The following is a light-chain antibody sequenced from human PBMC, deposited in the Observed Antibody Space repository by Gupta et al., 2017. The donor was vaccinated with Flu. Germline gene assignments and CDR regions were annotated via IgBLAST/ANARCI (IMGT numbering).Light chain of an antibody. CDR2: NAA. CDR3: QQNDSYPWT. Sequence: PSTLSASVGDRVTITCRASQGISCWLAWYQQKPGKPPQLLIYNAASLESGVPSRFSGSGSGTEFTFTIRRLEPDDFATYYCQQNDSYPWTFGQGTKVEIK. CDR1: QGISCW. J-gene: IGKJ1*01. V-gene: IGKV1-5*03.